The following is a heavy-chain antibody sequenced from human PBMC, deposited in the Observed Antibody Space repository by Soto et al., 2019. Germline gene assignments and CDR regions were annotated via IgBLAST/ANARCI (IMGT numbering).Heavy chain of an antibody. Sequence: QVQLQESGPGLVKPSETLSLTCTVSGGSVSSGSYYWSWIRQPPGKGLEWIGDIYYSGSTNYNPALKSRVTISVDTSKNQFSLKLSSVTAADTAVYSCASVTRTCISTTCYRYYYGMDVWGPGTTVTVSS. D-gene: IGHD2-2*02. CDR2: IYYSGST. J-gene: IGHJ6*02. V-gene: IGHV4-61*01. CDR3: ASVTRTCISTTCYRYYYGMDV. CDR1: GGSVSSGSYY.